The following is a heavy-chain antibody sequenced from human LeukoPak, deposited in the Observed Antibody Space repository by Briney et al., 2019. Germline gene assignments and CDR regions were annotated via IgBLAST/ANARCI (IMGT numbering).Heavy chain of an antibody. CDR3: ARDYYDSSGYFD. J-gene: IGHJ4*02. CDR1: GGTFSSYA. D-gene: IGHD3-22*01. Sequence: SVNVSCKASGGTFSSYAFSWVRQAPGQGLEWMGGIIPIFGTANYAQKFQGRVTITADESTSTAYMELSSLRSEGTAVYYCARDYYDSSGYFDWGQGTLVTVSS. CDR2: IIPIFGTA. V-gene: IGHV1-69*13.